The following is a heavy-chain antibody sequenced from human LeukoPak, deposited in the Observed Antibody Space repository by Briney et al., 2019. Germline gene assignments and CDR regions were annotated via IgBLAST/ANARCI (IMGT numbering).Heavy chain of an antibody. CDR1: GGSISTSNYY. V-gene: IGHV4-39*01. CDR2: IYYNGAT. J-gene: IGHJ4*02. Sequence: SETLSLTCTVSGGSISTSNYYWGWIRQPPGKGLEWLGTIYYNGATQYNPSLKSRVTISIDTSKNQFSLKLSSVTAADSALYYCAIEGRGHNDALGRKTDYWGQGTLVTVSS. CDR3: AIEGRGHNDALGRKTDY. D-gene: IGHD5-18*01.